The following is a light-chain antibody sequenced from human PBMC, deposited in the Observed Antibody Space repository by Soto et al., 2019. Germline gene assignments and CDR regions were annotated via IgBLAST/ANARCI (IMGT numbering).Light chain of an antibody. V-gene: IGLV2-11*01. CDR2: DVT. CDR1: SSDVGGYNY. Sequence: QSVLTQPRSVSGSPGQSVTISWTGTSSDVGGYNYVSWYQQLPGKAPKLMIYDVTKRPSGVPDRFSGSKSGNTASLTISGLQAEDEADYYCCSYAGSYTLVFGGGTKLTVL. J-gene: IGLJ2*01. CDR3: CSYAGSYTLV.